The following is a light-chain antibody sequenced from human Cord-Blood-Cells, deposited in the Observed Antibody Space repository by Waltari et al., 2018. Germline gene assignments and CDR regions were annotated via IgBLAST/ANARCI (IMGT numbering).Light chain of an antibody. J-gene: IGLJ1*01. V-gene: IGLV2-11*01. CDR3: CSYARSHTYV. CDR1: SSDVGGSNS. CDR2: DVT. Sequence: QSALTQPRPVSGSPGQSVTIPCTGTSSDVGGSNSVSGYQQHPGKAPKPMIYDVTKRPPGVPYRSSGSKSGNTASLPISGLQAEDEADYYCCSYARSHTYVCGTGTKVTVL.